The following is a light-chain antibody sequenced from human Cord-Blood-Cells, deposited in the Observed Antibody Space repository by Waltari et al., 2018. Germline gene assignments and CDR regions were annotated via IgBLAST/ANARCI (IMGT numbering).Light chain of an antibody. J-gene: IGLJ2*01. CDR2: EGS. Sequence: QSALTQPASVSGSPGRSFTISCTGTSSDVGSYNLVSWYQQHPGKAPKLMIYEGSKRPSGVSNRFSGSKSGNTASLTISGLQAEDEADYYCCSYAGSSTFVVFGGGTKLTVL. CDR3: CSYAGSSTFVV. CDR1: SSDVGSYNL. V-gene: IGLV2-23*03.